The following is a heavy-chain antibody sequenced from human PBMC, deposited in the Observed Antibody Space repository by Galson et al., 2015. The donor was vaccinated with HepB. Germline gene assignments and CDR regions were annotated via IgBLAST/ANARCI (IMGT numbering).Heavy chain of an antibody. V-gene: IGHV3-49*03. Sequence: SLRLSRAASGFTFGDYTMSWFRQAPGKGLEWVGSIRSKAYGGTTEYVASVKRRFTISRHDSKSIAYLQINSLKTEDTAVYSCTGDRKGGYGPFDYWGQGTLVTVSS. D-gene: IGHD5-12*01. CDR3: TGDRKGGYGPFDY. J-gene: IGHJ4*02. CDR2: IRSKAYGGTT. CDR1: GFTFGDYT.